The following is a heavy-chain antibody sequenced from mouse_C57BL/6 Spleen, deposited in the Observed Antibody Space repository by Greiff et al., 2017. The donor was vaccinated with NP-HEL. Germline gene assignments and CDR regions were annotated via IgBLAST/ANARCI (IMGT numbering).Heavy chain of an antibody. CDR3: ARSYVELSGAMDY. CDR2: ISSGSSTI. CDR1: GFTFSDYG. Sequence: DVKLVESGGGLVKPGGSLKLSCAASGFTFSDYGMHWVRQAPEKGLEWVAYISSGSSTIYYADTVKGRFTISRDNAKNTLFLQMTSLRSEDTAMYYCARSYVELSGAMDYWGQGTSVTVSS. V-gene: IGHV5-17*01. J-gene: IGHJ4*01. D-gene: IGHD3-1*01.